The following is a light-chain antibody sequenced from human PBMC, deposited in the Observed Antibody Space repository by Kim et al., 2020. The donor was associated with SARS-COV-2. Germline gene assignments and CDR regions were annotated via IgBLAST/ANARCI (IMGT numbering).Light chain of an antibody. CDR2: GKN. CDR3: NSRDSSGNHLV. V-gene: IGLV3-19*01. Sequence: AVGQTVRITCQGDSLRSYYASWYQQKPGQAPVLVIYGKNNRPSGIPDRFSGSSSGNTASWTITGAQAEDEADYYCNSRDSSGNHLVFGGGTQLTVL. CDR1: SLRSYY. J-gene: IGLJ3*02.